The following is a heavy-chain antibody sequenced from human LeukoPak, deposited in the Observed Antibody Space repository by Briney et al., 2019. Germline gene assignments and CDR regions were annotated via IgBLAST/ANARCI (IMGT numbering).Heavy chain of an antibody. CDR1: GGTFSSYA. D-gene: IGHD1-14*01. V-gene: IGHV1-69*04. CDR2: IIPILGIA. J-gene: IGHJ4*02. Sequence: ASVKVSCKASGGTFSSYAISWVRQAPGQGLEWMGRIIPILGIANYAQKFQGRVTITADKSTSTAYMELSGLRSEDTAVYYCARHPSAPDRNSHFDYWGQGTLVTVSS. CDR3: ARHPSAPDRNSHFDY.